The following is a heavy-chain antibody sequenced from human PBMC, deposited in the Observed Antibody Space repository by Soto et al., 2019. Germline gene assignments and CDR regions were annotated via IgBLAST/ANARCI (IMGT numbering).Heavy chain of an antibody. V-gene: IGHV4-34*01. CDR1: GGSFSGYY. Sequence: QVQLQQWGAGLLKPSETLSLTCAVYGGSFSGYYWSWIRQPPGKGLEWIGEINHSGSTNYNPSLKSRVTISVDTSKNQFSLKLSSVTAADTAVYYCARAPTGTRKFDPWGQGTLVTVSA. D-gene: IGHD1-1*01. J-gene: IGHJ5*02. CDR3: ARAPTGTRKFDP. CDR2: INHSGST.